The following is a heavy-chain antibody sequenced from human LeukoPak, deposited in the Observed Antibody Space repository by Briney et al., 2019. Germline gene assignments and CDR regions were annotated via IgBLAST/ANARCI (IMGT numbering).Heavy chain of an antibody. Sequence: ASVKVSCKASGGTFSSYAISWVRQAPGQGLEWMGGINPNSGGTNYAQKFQGRVTMTRDTSISTAYMELSRLRSDDTAVYYCARDFEAPRYYYDSSGSVSDAFDIWGQGTMVTVSS. CDR1: GGTFSSYA. V-gene: IGHV1-2*02. CDR3: ARDFEAPRYYYDSSGSVSDAFDI. J-gene: IGHJ3*02. D-gene: IGHD3-22*01. CDR2: INPNSGGT.